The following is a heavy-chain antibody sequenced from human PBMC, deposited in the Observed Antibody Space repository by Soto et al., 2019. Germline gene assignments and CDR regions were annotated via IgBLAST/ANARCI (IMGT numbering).Heavy chain of an antibody. CDR3: ARDQSRAADF. Sequence: PSETLSLTCTVSGDSISTNYWSWIRQSAERGLEWVGRISATGTTSYIPSLKSRITLSVDTSKNQFSLNLKFVTAADTAVYFCARDQSRAADFWGQGIVVTVSS. CDR1: GDSISTNY. CDR2: ISATGTT. J-gene: IGHJ3*01. V-gene: IGHV4-4*07.